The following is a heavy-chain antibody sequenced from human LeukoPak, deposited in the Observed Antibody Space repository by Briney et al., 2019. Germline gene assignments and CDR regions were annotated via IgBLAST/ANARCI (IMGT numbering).Heavy chain of an antibody. D-gene: IGHD1-26*01. CDR2: MNPNSGNT. J-gene: IGHJ5*02. CDR3: ARGTRGSYHNWFDP. V-gene: IGHV1-8*03. CDR1: GYTFTSYD. Sequence: VASVKVSCKASGYTFTSYDINWVRQATGQGLEGMRWMNPNSGNTGYAQKFQGRVTITRNTSISTAYMELSSLRSEDTAVYYCARGTRGSYHNWFDPWGQGTLVTVSS.